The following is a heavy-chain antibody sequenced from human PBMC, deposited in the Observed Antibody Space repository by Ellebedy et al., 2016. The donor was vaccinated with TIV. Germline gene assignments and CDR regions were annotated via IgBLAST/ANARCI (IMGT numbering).Heavy chain of an antibody. CDR2: IYSGGST. V-gene: IGHV3-53*01. CDR1: GFTVSSNY. J-gene: IGHJ6*02. D-gene: IGHD3-10*01. CDR3: AKRVTMVREVITYYHYAMDV. Sequence: PGGSLRLSCAASGFTVSSNYMSWVRQAPGKGLEWVSFIYSGGSTYYADSVKGRFTISRDNSKNTLYLQMNSLRGEDTAVYYCAKRVTMVREVITYYHYAMDVWGQGTTVTVSS.